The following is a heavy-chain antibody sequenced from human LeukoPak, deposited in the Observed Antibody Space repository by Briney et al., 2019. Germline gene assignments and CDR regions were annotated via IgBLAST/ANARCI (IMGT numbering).Heavy chain of an antibody. CDR1: GFTFSSYG. J-gene: IGHJ4*02. D-gene: IGHD4-23*01. V-gene: IGHV3-30*02. Sequence: GGSLRLSCAASGFTFSSYGMHWVRQAPGKGLEWVAFIRYDGSNKYYADSVKGRFTISRDNSKNTLYLQMNSLRAEDTAVYYCAKDRPQFGNSPGYWGQGSMGPVSS. CDR3: AKDRPQFGNSPGY. CDR2: IRYDGSNK.